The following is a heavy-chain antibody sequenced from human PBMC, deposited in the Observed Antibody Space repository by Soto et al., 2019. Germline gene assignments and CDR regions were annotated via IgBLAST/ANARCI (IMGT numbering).Heavy chain of an antibody. V-gene: IGHV1-69*13. Sequence: SVKVSCKASGGTFSSYAISWVRQAPGQGLEWMGGIIPIFGTANYAQKFQGRVTITADESTSTAYMELSSLRSEDTAVYYCAREGYCSSTSCYPRWFDPWGQGTLVTV. CDR3: AREGYCSSTSCYPRWFDP. J-gene: IGHJ5*02. D-gene: IGHD2-2*01. CDR2: IIPIFGTA. CDR1: GGTFSSYA.